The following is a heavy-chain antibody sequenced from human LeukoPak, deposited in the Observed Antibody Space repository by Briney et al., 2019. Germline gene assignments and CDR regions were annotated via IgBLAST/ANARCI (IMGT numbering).Heavy chain of an antibody. CDR1: GGSFSGYY. D-gene: IGHD3-16*02. V-gene: IGHV4-34*01. CDR3: ARGLSPANYDYIWGSSRMGTYSFDY. Sequence: SETLSLTCAVSGGSFSGYYWTWIRQPPGKGLEWIGEINHSGSTNYNPSLKSRVTISVDTSKNQFSLKLTSVTAADTAVYYCARGLSPANYDYIWGSSRMGTYSFDYWGQGTLVTASS. CDR2: INHSGST. J-gene: IGHJ4*02.